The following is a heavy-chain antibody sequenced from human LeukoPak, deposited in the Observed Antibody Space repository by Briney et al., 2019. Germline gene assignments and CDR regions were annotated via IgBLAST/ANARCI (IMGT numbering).Heavy chain of an antibody. Sequence: PGGSLRLSCAASGFTFSNPWMSWVRQAPEKGLAWIGRIKSKTDGGTTDYAAPVQGIFTISRDDSHDTLYLQIDSLKIEDTAVYYCITYSRGWSWGQGTLVTVSS. CDR3: ITYSRGWS. CDR2: IKSKTDGGTT. J-gene: IGHJ5*02. V-gene: IGHV3-15*01. CDR1: GFTFSNPW. D-gene: IGHD6-19*01.